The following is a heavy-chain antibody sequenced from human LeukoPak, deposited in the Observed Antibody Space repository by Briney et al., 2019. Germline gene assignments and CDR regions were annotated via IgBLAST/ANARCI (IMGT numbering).Heavy chain of an antibody. V-gene: IGHV1-69*04. CDR3: ARLHSDYYDSSGYSGYFDY. Sequence: ASVTVSCKASGGTFSSYAISWVRQAPGQGLEWMGRIIPILGIANYAQKFQGRVTITADKSTSTAYMELSSLRSEDTAVYYCARLHSDYYDSSGYSGYFDYWGQGTLVTVSS. CDR2: IIPILGIA. D-gene: IGHD3-22*01. J-gene: IGHJ4*02. CDR1: GGTFSSYA.